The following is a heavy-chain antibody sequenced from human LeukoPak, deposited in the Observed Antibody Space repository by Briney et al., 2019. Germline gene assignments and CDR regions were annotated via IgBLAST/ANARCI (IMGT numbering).Heavy chain of an antibody. CDR1: GFTVSSNY. D-gene: IGHD5-18*01. CDR2: IYSGGST. Sequence: GGSLRLSCAASGFTVSSNYMSWVRQAPGKGLEWVSVIYSGGSTYYADSVKGRFTISRDNSKNTLYLQMNSLRAVDTAVYYCARASGNSYGLDYWGQGTLVTVSS. CDR3: ARASGNSYGLDY. V-gene: IGHV3-66*01. J-gene: IGHJ4*02.